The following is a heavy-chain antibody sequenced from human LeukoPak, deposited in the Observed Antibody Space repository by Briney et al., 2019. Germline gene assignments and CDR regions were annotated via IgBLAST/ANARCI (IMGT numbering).Heavy chain of an antibody. CDR1: GGSISSYY. J-gene: IGHJ4*02. CDR2: IYYSGST. CDR3: ARQDSSGWEEDYYFDY. V-gene: IGHV4-59*08. D-gene: IGHD6-19*01. Sequence: SETLSLTCTVSGGSISSYYWSWIRQPPGKGLEWIGYIYYSGSTNYNPSLKSRVTISVDTSKNQFSLELSSVTAADTAVYYCARQDSSGWEEDYYFDYWGQGTLVTVSS.